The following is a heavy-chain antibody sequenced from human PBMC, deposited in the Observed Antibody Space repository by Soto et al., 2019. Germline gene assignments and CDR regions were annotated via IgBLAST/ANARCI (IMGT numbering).Heavy chain of an antibody. CDR3: ARHEFPPPTDMDV. V-gene: IGHV5-10-1*01. CDR2: IDPSDSYT. J-gene: IGHJ6*02. CDR1: GYSFTSYW. Sequence: GESLKISCKGSGYSFTSYWISWVRQMPGKGLEWIGRIDPSDSYTNYSPSFQGHVTISADKSISTAYLQWSSLKASDTAMYYCARHEFPPPTDMDVWGQGTTVTVSS.